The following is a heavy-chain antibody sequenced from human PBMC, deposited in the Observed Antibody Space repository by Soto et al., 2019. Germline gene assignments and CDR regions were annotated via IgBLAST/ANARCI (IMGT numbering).Heavy chain of an antibody. Sequence: PGGSLRLSCAASGFTFSSYGMHWARQAPGKGLEWVAVISYDGSNKYYADSVKGRFTISRDNSKNTLYLQMNSLRAEDTAVYYCAKDRTGGYGMDVWGQGTTVTVS. D-gene: IGHD1-26*01. CDR3: AKDRTGGYGMDV. CDR2: ISYDGSNK. V-gene: IGHV3-30*18. CDR1: GFTFSSYG. J-gene: IGHJ6*02.